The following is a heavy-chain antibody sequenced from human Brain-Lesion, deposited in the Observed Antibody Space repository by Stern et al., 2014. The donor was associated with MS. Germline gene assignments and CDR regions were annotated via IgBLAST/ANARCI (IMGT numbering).Heavy chain of an antibody. CDR3: AKDKKDSSGWNLYFYGMDV. CDR2: LWVDGTKK. Sequence: VQLEPSGGGVVQPGRSLRLSCAVSGITFTSYGMYWARPAPGQGLEWGAGLWVDGTKKNYIESVKGRFTISRDNSKNTLSLQMTSLRAEDTAVYYCAKDKKDSSGWNLYFYGMDVWGQGTTVIVSS. D-gene: IGHD6-19*01. V-gene: IGHV3-33*06. CDR1: GITFTSYG. J-gene: IGHJ6*02.